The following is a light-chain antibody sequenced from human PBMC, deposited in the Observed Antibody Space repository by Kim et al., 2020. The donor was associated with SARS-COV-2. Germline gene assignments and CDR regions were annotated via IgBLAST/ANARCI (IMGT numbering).Light chain of an antibody. Sequence: SVSPGQTASITCAGDKLGDKYACWYQQKPGQSPVLVIYQDSKRPAGIPERFSGSDSGNTATLTISGTQAMDEADYYCQAWDSSTVVFGGGTKLTVL. CDR2: QDS. J-gene: IGLJ2*01. CDR3: QAWDSSTVV. V-gene: IGLV3-1*01. CDR1: KLGDKY.